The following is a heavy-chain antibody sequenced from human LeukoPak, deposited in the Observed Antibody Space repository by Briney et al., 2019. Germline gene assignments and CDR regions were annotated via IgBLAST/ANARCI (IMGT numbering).Heavy chain of an antibody. Sequence: GGSLRLSCAAPGFIFHDYAIHWVRQAPGKSLEWVSIISGDGGSTFYADSVKGRFTISRDDSKNSLYLQMNSLRSDDTALYYCARESESSGWYDYWGQGTLVTVSS. V-gene: IGHV3-43*02. J-gene: IGHJ4*02. D-gene: IGHD6-19*01. CDR1: GFIFHDYA. CDR2: ISGDGGST. CDR3: ARESESSGWYDY.